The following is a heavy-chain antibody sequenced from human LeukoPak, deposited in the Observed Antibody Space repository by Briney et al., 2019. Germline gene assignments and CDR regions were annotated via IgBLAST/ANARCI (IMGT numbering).Heavy chain of an antibody. CDR1: GGSISSYY. V-gene: IGHV4-59*12. J-gene: IGHJ5*02. CDR3: ATDSGTTGEVKFDP. D-gene: IGHD4-17*01. Sequence: SETLSLTCTVSGGSISSYYWSWIRQPPGKGLEWIGYIYYSGSTNYNPSLKSRVTISVDTSKNQFSLKLSSVTAADTAVYYCATDSGTTGEVKFDPWGQGTLVTVSS. CDR2: IYYSGST.